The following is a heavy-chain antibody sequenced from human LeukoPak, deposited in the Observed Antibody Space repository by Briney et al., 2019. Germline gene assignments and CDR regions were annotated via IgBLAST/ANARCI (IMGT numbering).Heavy chain of an antibody. Sequence: PSETLSLTCAVYGGSFSGYYWSWIRQPPGKGLEWIGEINHSGSTNYNPSLKSRVTISVDTSKNQFSLKLSSVTAADTAVYYCARARPSSWHRYYFDYLGQGTLVTVSS. V-gene: IGHV4-34*01. CDR1: GGSFSGYY. CDR3: ARARPSSWHRYYFDY. D-gene: IGHD6-13*01. CDR2: INHSGST. J-gene: IGHJ4*02.